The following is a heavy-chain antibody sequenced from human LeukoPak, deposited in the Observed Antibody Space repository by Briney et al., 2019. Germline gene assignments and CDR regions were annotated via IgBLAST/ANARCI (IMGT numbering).Heavy chain of an antibody. V-gene: IGHV3-15*01. CDR3: ASVGGHGYSDDSGHYYDFDH. CDR2: IKSKGGGGTA. CDR1: GFNFNVAW. J-gene: IGHJ4*02. Sequence: GESLRLSCAASGFNFNVAWMSWVRQAPGKGLEWIGRIKSKGGGGTADYAAHMKGRFVISRDDSKTTLYLQMNSLKADDSAVYYCASVGGHGYSDDSGHYYDFDHWGQGTLVTVSS. D-gene: IGHD3-22*01.